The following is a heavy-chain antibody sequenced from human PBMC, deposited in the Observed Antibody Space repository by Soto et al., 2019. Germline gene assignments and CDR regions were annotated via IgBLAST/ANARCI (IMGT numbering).Heavy chain of an antibody. CDR2: IWYDGSNK. CDR3: ARDAYSGYDFLDY. D-gene: IGHD5-12*01. J-gene: IGHJ4*02. Sequence: GGSLRLSCAASGFTFSSYGMHWVRQAPGKGLEWVAVIWYDGSNKYYADSVKGRFTISRDNSKNTLYLQMNSLRAEDTAVYYCARDAYSGYDFLDYWGQGTLVTVSS. CDR1: GFTFSSYG. V-gene: IGHV3-33*01.